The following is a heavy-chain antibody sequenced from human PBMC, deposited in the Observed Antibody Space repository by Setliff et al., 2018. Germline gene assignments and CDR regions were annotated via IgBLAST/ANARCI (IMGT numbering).Heavy chain of an antibody. V-gene: IGHV1-18*01. D-gene: IGHD3-22*01. CDR1: GYTFTNYG. CDR2: INNYSFKT. Sequence: ASVKVSCKTSGYTFTNYGITWVRQAPVQGLEGMGCINNYSFKTNYPQKFLGRVTVTTDTSTGTAFMELGSLTSDDTAIYYCARINFYVSIGYYYAPDYWGPGTLVTVSS. J-gene: IGHJ4*02. CDR3: ARINFYVSIGYYYAPDY.